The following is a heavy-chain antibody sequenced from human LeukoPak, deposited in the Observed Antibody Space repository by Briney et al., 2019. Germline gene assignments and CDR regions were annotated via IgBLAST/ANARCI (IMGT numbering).Heavy chain of an antibody. CDR1: GFTFSSYE. V-gene: IGHV3-48*03. CDR3: ARAVLYYYYGMDV. CDR2: ISSSGGTI. J-gene: IGHJ6*02. Sequence: GGSLRLSCAASGFTFSSYEMNWVRQAPGKGLEWVSYISSSGGTIYYADSVKGRFTISRDNVKNSLYLQMNSLRAEDTAVYYCARAVLYYYYGMDVWGQGTTVTVSS.